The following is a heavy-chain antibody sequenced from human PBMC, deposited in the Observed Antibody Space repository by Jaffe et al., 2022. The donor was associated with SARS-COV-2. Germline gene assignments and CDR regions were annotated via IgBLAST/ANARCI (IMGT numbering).Heavy chain of an antibody. CDR3: AKGGYSSGWYSNDDRLLDY. V-gene: IGHV3-23*01. D-gene: IGHD6-19*01. Sequence: EVQLLESGGGLVQPGGSLRLSCAASGFTFSSYAMSWVRQAPGKGLEWVSAISGSGGSTYYADSVKGRFTISRDNSKNTLYLQMNSLRAEDTAVYYCAKGGYSSGWYSNDDRLLDYWGQGTLVTVSS. CDR2: ISGSGGST. CDR1: GFTFSSYA. J-gene: IGHJ4*02.